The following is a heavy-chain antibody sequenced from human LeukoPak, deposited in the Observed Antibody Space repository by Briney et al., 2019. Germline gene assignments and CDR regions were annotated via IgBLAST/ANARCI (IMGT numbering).Heavy chain of an antibody. CDR1: GFTFDDYA. Sequence: GGSLRLSCAASGFTFDDYAMHWVRQAPGKGLEWVSGISWTSGSIGYADSVKGRFTISRDNAKNSLYLQMNSLRAEDTALYYSAKAVIAVAGTAHFDYWGQGTLVTVSS. CDR2: ISWTSGSI. V-gene: IGHV3-9*01. J-gene: IGHJ4*02. D-gene: IGHD6-19*01. CDR3: AKAVIAVAGTAHFDY.